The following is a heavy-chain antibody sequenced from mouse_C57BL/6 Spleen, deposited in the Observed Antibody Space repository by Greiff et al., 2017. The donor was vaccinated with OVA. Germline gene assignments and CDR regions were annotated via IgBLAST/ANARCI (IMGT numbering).Heavy chain of an antibody. V-gene: IGHV1-39*01. Sequence: VQLQQSGPELVKPGASVKISCKASGYSFTDYNMNWVKQSNGKSLEWIGVINPNYGTTSYNQKFKGKATLTVDQSSSTAYMQLNSLTSEDSAVYYWAREGIYDGYLAWFAYWGQGTLVTVSA. CDR1: GYSFTDYN. J-gene: IGHJ3*01. D-gene: IGHD2-3*01. CDR2: INPNYGTT. CDR3: AREGIYDGYLAWFAY.